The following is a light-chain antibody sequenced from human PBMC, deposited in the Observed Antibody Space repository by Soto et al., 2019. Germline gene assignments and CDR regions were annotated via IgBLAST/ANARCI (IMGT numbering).Light chain of an antibody. CDR1: SSDVGGYNY. CDR2: DVS. Sequence: QSALTQPRSVSGSPGRSVTISCTGTSSDVGGYNYVSWYQQHPGKAPKLMIYDVSKRPSGVPDRFSGSKSGNTASLTISGLQAEDEADYYCCSYAGSYIDVVFGGGTQLTVL. CDR3: CSYAGSYIDVV. V-gene: IGLV2-11*01. J-gene: IGLJ2*01.